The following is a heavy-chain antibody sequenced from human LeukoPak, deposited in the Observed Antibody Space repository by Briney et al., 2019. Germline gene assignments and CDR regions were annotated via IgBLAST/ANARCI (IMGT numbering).Heavy chain of an antibody. CDR3: ASAPRQGSIGSLDY. CDR1: GGSISSSTYY. D-gene: IGHD3-10*01. CDR2: MYYTGTT. J-gene: IGHJ4*02. Sequence: SETLSLTCTVSGGSISSSTYYWGWIRQPPGKGLEWIGAMYYTGTTYYNPSLRSRVTISVDTSKNQFSLKLSSVTAADTALYYCASAPRQGSIGSLDYWGQGTLVIVSS. V-gene: IGHV4-39*01.